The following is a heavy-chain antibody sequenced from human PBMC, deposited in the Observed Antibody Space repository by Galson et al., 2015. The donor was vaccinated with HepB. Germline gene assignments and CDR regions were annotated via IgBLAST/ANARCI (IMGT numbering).Heavy chain of an antibody. J-gene: IGHJ5*02. Sequence: SLRLSCAASGFMFSNYEMTWVRQAPGKGLEWVSSISRSSSYIFYADSMKGRFTISRDNAKNTLYLQMTSLRVEDTAVYYCARVISSGLWKWFDPWGQGTVVTVSS. V-gene: IGHV3-21*01. CDR3: ARVISSGLWKWFDP. CDR1: GFMFSNYE. CDR2: ISRSSSYI. D-gene: IGHD4/OR15-4a*01.